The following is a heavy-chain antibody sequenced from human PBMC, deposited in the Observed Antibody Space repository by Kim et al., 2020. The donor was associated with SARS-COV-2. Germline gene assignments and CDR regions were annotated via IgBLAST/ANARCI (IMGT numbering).Heavy chain of an antibody. Sequence: GGSLRLSCAASGFTFDDYAMHWVRQPPGKGLEWVSGINWNSGSTGYADSVKGRFTISRDNARNSLYLEMNSLRADDTALYFCARDIAHYYGSRSYFGYWGQGTQVTVSS. V-gene: IGHV3-9*01. CDR2: INWNSGST. D-gene: IGHD3-10*01. J-gene: IGHJ4*02. CDR3: ARDIAHYYGSRSYFGY. CDR1: GFTFDDYA.